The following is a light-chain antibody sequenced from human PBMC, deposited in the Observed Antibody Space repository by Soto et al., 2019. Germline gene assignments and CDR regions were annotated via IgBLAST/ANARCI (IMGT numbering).Light chain of an antibody. CDR3: QQSYSTPYT. V-gene: IGKV1-39*01. CDR1: QSTSSY. Sequence: DIQMTQSPSSLSASVGDRVTITCRASQSTSSYLNWYQQNPGKAPKLLIYAASSLQSGGPSRFSGSGSGTDFALTISSLQPEDFATYFCQQSYSTPYTFGQGTKLEIK. CDR2: AAS. J-gene: IGKJ2*01.